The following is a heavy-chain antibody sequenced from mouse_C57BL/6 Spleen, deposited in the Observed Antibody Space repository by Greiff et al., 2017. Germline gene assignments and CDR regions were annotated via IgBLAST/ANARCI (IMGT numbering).Heavy chain of an antibody. CDR1: GYAFSSYW. CDR3: ARGIYYGSSYAMDY. D-gene: IGHD1-1*01. CDR2: IYPGDGDT. Sequence: LVESGAELVKPGASVKISCKASGYAFSSYWMNWVKQRPGKGLEWIGQIYPGDGDTNYNGKFKGKATLTADKSSSTAYMQLSSLTSEDSAVYFCARGIYYGSSYAMDYWGQGTSVTVSS. J-gene: IGHJ4*01. V-gene: IGHV1-80*01.